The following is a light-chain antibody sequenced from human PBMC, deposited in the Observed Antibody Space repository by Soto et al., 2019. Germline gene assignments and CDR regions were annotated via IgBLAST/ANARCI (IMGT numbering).Light chain of an antibody. CDR1: SSDVGAFNF. Sequence: QSALTQPASVSGSPGQSITISCTGTSSDVGAFNFVSWYQHHPGKAPKLMIYDVRHRPSGVSDRFSGSKSGNTASLTIYGLQAEDEADYYCTSHTTTSPPVLFGGGTKLTVL. CDR2: DVR. V-gene: IGLV2-14*03. CDR3: TSHTTTSPPVL. J-gene: IGLJ2*01.